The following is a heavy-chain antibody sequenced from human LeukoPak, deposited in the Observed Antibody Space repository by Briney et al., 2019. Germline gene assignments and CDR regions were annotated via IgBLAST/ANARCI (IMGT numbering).Heavy chain of an antibody. Sequence: SQTLSLTCTVSGGSISSSGDSWSWIRQHPGRGLEWIGYIYYSGSTNYNPSLKSRVTMSVDTSKNQFSLKLSSVTAADTAVYYCARSLGFRSSTSCYRGCWFDPWGQGTLVTVSS. D-gene: IGHD2-2*01. J-gene: IGHJ5*02. CDR1: GGSISSSGDS. CDR2: IYYSGST. V-gene: IGHV4-31*03. CDR3: ARSLGFRSSTSCYRGCWFDP.